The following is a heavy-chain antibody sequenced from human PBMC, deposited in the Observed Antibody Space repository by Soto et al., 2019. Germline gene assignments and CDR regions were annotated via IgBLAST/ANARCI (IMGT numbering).Heavy chain of an antibody. V-gene: IGHV3-30*18. Sequence: QVQLVESGGGVVQPGRSLRLSCAASGFTFSSYGMHWVRQALGKGLEWVAVISYDGSNKYYADSVKGRLTISRDNSKNTLYLQMNGLRGEDTAVYYCAKDNGSGCDWLRVGDASDIWGQGTMVTVSS. D-gene: IGHD5-12*01. J-gene: IGHJ3*02. CDR3: AKDNGSGCDWLRVGDASDI. CDR1: GFTFSSYG. CDR2: ISYDGSNK.